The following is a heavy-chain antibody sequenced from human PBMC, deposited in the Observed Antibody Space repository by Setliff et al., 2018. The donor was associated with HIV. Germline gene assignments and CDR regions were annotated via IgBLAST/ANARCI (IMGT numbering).Heavy chain of an antibody. CDR3: ARGEPTILVVPAAFFDY. V-gene: IGHV3-23*01. CDR1: GFTFSTYA. Sequence: PGGSLRLSCAVSGFTFSTYAMSWVRQAPGKGLEWVSTISAGGGSTYYADSVKGRFTISRDTAKKSLYLQMNSLRAEDTAVYYCARGEPTILVVPAAFFDYWGQGTLVTVSS. CDR2: ISAGGGST. J-gene: IGHJ4*02. D-gene: IGHD2-2*01.